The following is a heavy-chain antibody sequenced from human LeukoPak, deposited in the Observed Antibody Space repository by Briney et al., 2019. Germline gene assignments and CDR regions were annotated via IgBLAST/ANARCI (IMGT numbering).Heavy chain of an antibody. CDR1: GFTFSSYG. V-gene: IGHV3-30*03. CDR2: ISYDGSNK. Sequence: QPGRSLRLSCAASGFTFSSYGMHWVRQAPGKGLEWVAVISYDGSNKYYADSVKGRFTISRDNAQNSLYLQMNSLRAGDTAIYYCVRDRGTYRPIDYWGQGTLVTVSS. D-gene: IGHD1-26*01. CDR3: VRDRGTYRPIDY. J-gene: IGHJ4*02.